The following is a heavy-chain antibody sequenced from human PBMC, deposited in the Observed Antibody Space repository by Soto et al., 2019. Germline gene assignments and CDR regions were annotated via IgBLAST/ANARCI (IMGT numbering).Heavy chain of an antibody. CDR1: GFSFSAFG. CDR3: AKTITTVGVSSTGRGALLDN. Sequence: QVQLVESGGGVVQPGRSLRLSCAASGFSFSAFGMHWVRQAPGKGLEWIAVISNDGKSEHYADSVKGRFTISRDNSKNTFYLHINSVSVEDTAVYYCAKTITTVGVSSTGRGALLDNWGQGILVSVSS. J-gene: IGHJ4*02. CDR2: ISNDGKSE. D-gene: IGHD3-3*01. V-gene: IGHV3-30*18.